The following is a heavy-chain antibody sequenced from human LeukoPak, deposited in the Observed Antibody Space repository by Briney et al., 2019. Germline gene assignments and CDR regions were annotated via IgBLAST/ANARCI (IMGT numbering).Heavy chain of an antibody. V-gene: IGHV4-34*01. CDR1: GVSVSGYY. Sequence: SETLSLTCAVHGVSVSGYYRSWIRQSPGKGLEWIGEIYHSGYTNYNPSLKRRVTTSAATSENQLSLRLTSVTAADTAVYYCARMRCGHTDNICYNYWGQGTLVTVSS. D-gene: IGHD2-8*01. CDR2: IYHSGYT. J-gene: IGHJ4*02. CDR3: ARMRCGHTDNICYNY.